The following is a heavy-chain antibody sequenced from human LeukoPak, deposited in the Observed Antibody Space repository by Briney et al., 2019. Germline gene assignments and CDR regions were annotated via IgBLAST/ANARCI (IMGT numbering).Heavy chain of an antibody. J-gene: IGHJ4*02. CDR1: GFAFRRFG. D-gene: IGHD6-13*01. CDR2: ISSSGSTI. Sequence: GGTLRLSCAASGFAFRRFGMTSVRQAPEKGLEWVSYISSSGSTIYYADSVKGRFTISRDNAKNSLYLQMNSLRAEDTAVYYCARTDVSSSSDYWGQGTLVTVSS. V-gene: IGHV3-48*03. CDR3: ARTDVSSSSDY.